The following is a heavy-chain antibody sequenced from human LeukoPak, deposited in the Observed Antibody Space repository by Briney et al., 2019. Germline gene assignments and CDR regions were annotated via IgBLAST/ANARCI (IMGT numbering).Heavy chain of an antibody. V-gene: IGHV4-61*02. D-gene: IGHD1-26*01. CDR2: IYASGST. CDR1: GGSISSGSYY. Sequence: SETLSLTCTVSGGSISSGSYYWSWIRQPAGKGLKWIGRIYASGSTNYNPSLKSRVTISVDTSKNQFSLKLSSVTAADTAVYYCASSIIVGAKVVSDYWGQGTLVTVSS. CDR3: ASSIIVGAKVVSDY. J-gene: IGHJ4*02.